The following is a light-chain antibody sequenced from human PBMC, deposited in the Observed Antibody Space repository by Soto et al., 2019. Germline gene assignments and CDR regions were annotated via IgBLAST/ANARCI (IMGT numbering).Light chain of an antibody. CDR1: HSNIGSNT. V-gene: IGLV1-44*01. CDR2: RDD. J-gene: IGLJ1*01. Sequence: QSVLTQPPSASGTPGQRVTISCSGSHSNIGSNTVNWYQQLPGTAPKLLIYRDDQRPSGVPDRFSGSKSGTSASLGISGLXXXXEADYYCAAWDDSPGGGVFGTGTKLTVL. CDR3: AAWDDSPGGGV.